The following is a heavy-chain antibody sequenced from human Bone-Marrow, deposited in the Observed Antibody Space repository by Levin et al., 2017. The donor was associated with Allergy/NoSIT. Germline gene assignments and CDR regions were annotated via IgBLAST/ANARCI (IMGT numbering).Heavy chain of an antibody. CDR1: GFTFSTYG. V-gene: IGHV3-33*01. J-gene: IGHJ6*02. CDR2: IWYDGSNE. D-gene: IGHD2-2*01. CDR3: ARDIVQFPSSSCNLAYQSGLDV. Sequence: GGSLRLSCAASGFTFSTYGMHWVRQAPGKGLEWVAFIWYDGSNEHYGDSVEGRFTISRDNSKNTLFLQMNSMRAAATAVYCGARDIVQFPSSSCNLAYQSGLDVWGRGTTVTVSS.